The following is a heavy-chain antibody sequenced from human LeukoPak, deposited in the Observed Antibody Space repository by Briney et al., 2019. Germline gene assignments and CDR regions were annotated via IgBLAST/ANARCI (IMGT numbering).Heavy chain of an antibody. V-gene: IGHV1-69*04. CDR1: GGTFSSYA. CDR3: ARLGGATFLFDY. CDR2: IIPILGIA. Sequence: GASVKVSCKASGGTFSSYAISWVRQAPGQGLEWMGRIIPILGIANYAQKFQGRVTITADKSTSTAYMELRSLRSDDTAVYYCARLGGATFLFDYWGQGTLVTVSS. D-gene: IGHD1-26*01. J-gene: IGHJ4*02.